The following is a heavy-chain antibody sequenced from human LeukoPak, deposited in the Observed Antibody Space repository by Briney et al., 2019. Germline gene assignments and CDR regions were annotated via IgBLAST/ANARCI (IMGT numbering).Heavy chain of an antibody. CDR2: INHSGST. CDR1: GGSFSGYY. Sequence: PSETLSLTCAVYGGSFSGYYWSWIRQPPGKGLEWIGEINHSGSTNYNPSLKNRVTISVDTSKNQFSLKLSSVTAADTAVYYCARGAIMSTVAGTGYFDYWGQGTLVTVSS. V-gene: IGHV4-34*01. D-gene: IGHD6-19*01. CDR3: ARGAIMSTVAGTGYFDY. J-gene: IGHJ4*02.